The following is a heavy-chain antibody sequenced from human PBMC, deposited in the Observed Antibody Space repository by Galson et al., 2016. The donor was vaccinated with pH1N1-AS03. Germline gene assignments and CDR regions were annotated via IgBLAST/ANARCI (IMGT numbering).Heavy chain of an antibody. J-gene: IGHJ3*02. D-gene: IGHD6-19*01. CDR3: ARGSYSSGWYRGRNAFDI. V-gene: IGHV4-34*01. Sequence: SETLSLTCAVYGGSFNNYYWNWIRQSPGKGLEWVGEINHSGSTDYNPSLKSRVTISVDPSKNQISLNLNSVTAADTAVYYCARGSYSSGWYRGRNAFDIWGQGTWVTVSS. CDR1: GGSFNNYY. CDR2: INHSGST.